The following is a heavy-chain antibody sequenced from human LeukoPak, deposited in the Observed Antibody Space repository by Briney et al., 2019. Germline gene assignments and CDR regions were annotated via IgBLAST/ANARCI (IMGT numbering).Heavy chain of an antibody. J-gene: IGHJ3*02. Sequence: KPSETLTLTCAVYGGSFSGYYWSGLRQPPGKGLEWMGEINHSGSTNYNPSIKSRVTISVDTSKNQFSLKLSSVTAADTAVYYCARSIGVRGVTLVYDAFDIWGQGTMVTVSS. CDR1: GGSFSGYY. V-gene: IGHV4-34*01. CDR3: ARSIGVRGVTLVYDAFDI. CDR2: INHSGST. D-gene: IGHD3-10*01.